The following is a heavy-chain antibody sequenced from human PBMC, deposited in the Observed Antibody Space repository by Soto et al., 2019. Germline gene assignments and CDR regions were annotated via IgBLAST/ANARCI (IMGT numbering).Heavy chain of an antibody. CDR1: GGTFSSYA. CDR2: IIPIFGTA. CDR3: ARVLTYYYDSSGYPSGYYYYGMDV. V-gene: IGHV1-69*06. D-gene: IGHD3-22*01. Sequence: QVQLVQSGAEVQKPGSSVKVSCKASGGTFSSYAISWVRQAPGQGLEWMGGIIPIFGTANYAQKFQGRVTITADKSTSTAYMELSSLRSEDTAVYYCARVLTYYYDSSGYPSGYYYYGMDVWGQGTTVTVSS. J-gene: IGHJ6*02.